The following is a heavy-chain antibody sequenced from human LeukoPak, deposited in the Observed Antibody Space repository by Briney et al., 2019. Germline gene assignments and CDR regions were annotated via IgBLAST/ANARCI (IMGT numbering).Heavy chain of an antibody. D-gene: IGHD6-19*01. CDR3: AKDRVAVAGTRHYYYYGMDV. CDR1: GFTFSSYG. J-gene: IGHJ6*02. V-gene: IGHV3-30*18. Sequence: GGSLRLSCAASGFTFSSYGMHWVRQAPGKGLEWVAVISYDGSNKYYADSVKGRFTISRDNSKNTLYLQMNSLRAEDTAVYYCAKDRVAVAGTRHYYYYGMDVWGQGTTVTVPS. CDR2: ISYDGSNK.